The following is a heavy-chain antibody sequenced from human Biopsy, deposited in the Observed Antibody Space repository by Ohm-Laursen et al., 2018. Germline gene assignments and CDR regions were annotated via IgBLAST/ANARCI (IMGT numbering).Heavy chain of an antibody. D-gene: IGHD2-15*01. Sequence: GSSVKVSCKTSTGTFDSYGVTWVRQAPGQGLEWMGRIIPILRTTTYAPKFQGRVTFTADKSSSTAYLELSSLTSEDAAMFYCAGGAIGYQLPCDDWGQGTLVTVSS. J-gene: IGHJ4*02. CDR3: AGGAIGYQLPCDD. CDR1: TGTFDSYG. V-gene: IGHV1-69*04. CDR2: IIPILRTT.